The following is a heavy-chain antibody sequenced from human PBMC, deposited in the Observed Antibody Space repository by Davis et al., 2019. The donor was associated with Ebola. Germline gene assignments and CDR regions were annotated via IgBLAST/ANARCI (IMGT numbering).Heavy chain of an antibody. CDR2: IYSGGTTRYA. CDR3: ARVGNNGWQPDY. V-gene: IGHV3-66*01. CDR1: GFTVRSTY. J-gene: IGHJ4*02. Sequence: GESLKISCAASGFTVRSTYMSWVRQAPGKGLEWVSVIYSGGTTRYADYADSVKGRFTISRDYSKNTLYLQMNSLRAEDMAVYYCARVGNNGWQPDYWGQGTLVTVSS. D-gene: IGHD1/OR15-1a*01.